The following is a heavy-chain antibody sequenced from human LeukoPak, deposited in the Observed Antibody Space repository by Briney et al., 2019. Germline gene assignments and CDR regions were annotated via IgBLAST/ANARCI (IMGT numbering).Heavy chain of an antibody. V-gene: IGHV5-51*01. J-gene: IGHJ4*02. D-gene: IGHD6-13*01. Sequence: ESLKISCQASGYTFSSYWIAWVRQMPGKGLECMGLIYPLDSDVRYSPALQGQVTISADKSTSTAYLQWSSLKASDTAMYYCARARRSSTPEVGDVFKTWYFSEYWGQGALVTVSS. CDR2: IYPLDSDV. CDR3: ARARRSSTPEVGDVFKTWYFSEY. CDR1: GYTFSSYW.